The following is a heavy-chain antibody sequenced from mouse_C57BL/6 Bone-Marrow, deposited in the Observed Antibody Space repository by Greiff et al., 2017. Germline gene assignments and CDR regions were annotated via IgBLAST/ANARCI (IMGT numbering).Heavy chain of an antibody. V-gene: IGHV5-9-1*02. D-gene: IGHD1-1*01. CDR2: IRSGGDYI. J-gene: IGHJ2*01. CDR1: GFTFSSYA. CDR3: TRERGYVSSPYYFDY. Sequence: EVKLMESGEGLVKPGGSLKLSCAASGFTFSSYAMSWVRQTPEKRLEWVAYIRSGGDYIYYADTVKGRFTLSRDNARNTLYLQMSSRKSEDTAMYYCTRERGYVSSPYYFDYWGQGTTLTVSS.